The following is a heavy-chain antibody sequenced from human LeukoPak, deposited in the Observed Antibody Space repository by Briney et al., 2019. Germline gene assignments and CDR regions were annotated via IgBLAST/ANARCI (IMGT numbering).Heavy chain of an antibody. V-gene: IGHV1-24*01. CDR2: FDPEDGET. Sequence: SVKVSCKVSGYTLTELSMHWVRQSPGKGLEGMGVFDPEDGETIYAQKFQGRVTMTEDTSTDTAYMELSSLRSEDTAVYYCATPRYPYYYYMDVWGKGTTVTVSS. CDR1: GYTLTELS. J-gene: IGHJ6*03. CDR3: ATPRYPYYYYMDV. D-gene: IGHD3-9*01.